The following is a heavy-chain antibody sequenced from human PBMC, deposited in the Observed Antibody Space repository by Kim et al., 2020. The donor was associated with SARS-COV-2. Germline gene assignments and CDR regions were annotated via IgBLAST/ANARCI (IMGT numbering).Heavy chain of an antibody. J-gene: IGHJ4*02. CDR1: GFTFSSYA. V-gene: IGHV3-23*01. CDR3: AKVIVFRYFED. Sequence: GGSLRLSCAASGFTFSSYAMSWVRRAPGKGLEWVSVISSSGGVIYYADSVKGRFTISRDNSKNTLYLQMNSLRAEDTAVYYCAKVIVFRYFEDWGQGTLV. D-gene: IGHD3-9*01. CDR2: ISSSGGVI.